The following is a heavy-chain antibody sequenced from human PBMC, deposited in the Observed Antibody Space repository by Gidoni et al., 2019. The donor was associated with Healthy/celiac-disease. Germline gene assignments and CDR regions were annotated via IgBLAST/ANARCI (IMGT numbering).Heavy chain of an antibody. Sequence: QVQLVQSGAEVKKPGASVKVSCKASGYTFTGYYMHWVRQAPGQGLEWMGWINPNSGGTNYAQKFQGRVTMTRDTSISTAYMELSRLRSDDTAVYYCARGVVKQWLVQGFDYWGQGTLVTVSS. CDR1: GYTFTGYY. V-gene: IGHV1-2*02. D-gene: IGHD6-19*01. CDR2: INPNSGGT. J-gene: IGHJ4*02. CDR3: ARGVVKQWLVQGFDY.